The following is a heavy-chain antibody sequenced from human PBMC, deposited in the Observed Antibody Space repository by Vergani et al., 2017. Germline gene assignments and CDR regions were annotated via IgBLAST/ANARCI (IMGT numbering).Heavy chain of an antibody. D-gene: IGHD3-3*01. CDR3: ARVLGYDFWSGYSTTDYYGMDV. CDR2: IIPIFGTA. Sequence: QVQLVQSGAEVKKPGSSVKVSCKASGGTFSSYAISWVRQAPGQGLEWMGGIIPIFGTANYAQKFQGRVTITADKSTSTAYMELSSLRSEDTAVYYCARVLGYDFWSGYSTTDYYGMDVWGQGTTVTVS. J-gene: IGHJ6*02. CDR1: GGTFSSYA. V-gene: IGHV1-69*06.